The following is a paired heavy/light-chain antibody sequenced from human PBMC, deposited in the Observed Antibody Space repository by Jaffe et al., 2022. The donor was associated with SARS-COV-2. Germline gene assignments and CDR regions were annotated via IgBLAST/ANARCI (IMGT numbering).Heavy chain of an antibody. Sequence: QVQLQESGPGLVKPSQTLSLTCTVSGGSISSGDYYWSWIRQPPGKGLEWIGYIYYSGSTYYNPSLKSRVTISVDTSKNQFSLKLSSVTAADTAVYYCARGRRWDFGVAAPVYDYWGQGTLVTVSS. D-gene: IGHD2-15*01. CDR1: GGSISSGDYY. J-gene: IGHJ4*02. CDR3: ARGRRWDFGVAAPVYDY. CDR2: IYYSGST. V-gene: IGHV4-30-4*01.
Light chain of an antibody. V-gene: IGKV6-21*01. CDR2: YAS. Sequence: EIVLTQSPDFQSVTPKEKVTITCRASQSIGSSLHWYQQKPDQSPKLLIKYASQSFSGVPSRFSGSGSGTDFTLTINSLEAEDAATYYCHQSSSLPQTFGQGTKVEIK. CDR3: HQSSSLPQT. CDR1: QSIGSS. J-gene: IGKJ1*01.